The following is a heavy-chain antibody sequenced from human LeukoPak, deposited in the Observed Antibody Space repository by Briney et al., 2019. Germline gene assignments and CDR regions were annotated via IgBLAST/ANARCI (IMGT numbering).Heavy chain of an antibody. J-gene: IGHJ4*02. CDR3: ARLGVSTSRDNY. Sequence: PSETLSLTCTVSGVSLSSASYYWGWIRQPPGKGLEWIGSIYYSGSTYYNPSLKSRVTISLDTSKNQFSLKLNSVTAADTAMYYCARLGVSTSRDNYWGQGILVSVSS. CDR2: IYYSGST. CDR1: GVSLSSASYY. D-gene: IGHD2-2*01. V-gene: IGHV4-39*01.